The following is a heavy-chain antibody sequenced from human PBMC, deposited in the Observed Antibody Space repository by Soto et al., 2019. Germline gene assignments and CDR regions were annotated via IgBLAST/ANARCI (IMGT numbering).Heavy chain of an antibody. V-gene: IGHV3-66*01. Sequence: EVQLVESGGGLVQPGGSLRLSCAASGFTVSSHYMSWVRQAPGKGLEWVSVIYSGGSTYYADSVKGRFTISRDNSKNTLYLQMNSLRAEDTAVYYCARGREWLREGWFDPWGQGTLVTVSS. CDR2: IYSGGST. CDR3: ARGREWLREGWFDP. D-gene: IGHD3-3*01. CDR1: GFTVSSHY. J-gene: IGHJ5*02.